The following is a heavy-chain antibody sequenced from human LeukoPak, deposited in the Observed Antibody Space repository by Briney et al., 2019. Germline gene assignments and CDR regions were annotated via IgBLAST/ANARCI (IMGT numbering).Heavy chain of an antibody. V-gene: IGHV3-64D*06. CDR1: GFTFNNYA. J-gene: IGHJ3*01. Sequence: GGSLTLSCSASGFTFNNYAMHWVRQAPGKGLEYVSGINNNGGSKQYADSVKGRFTISRENYKNILYLQMLSLRADDTATYYCVKTMVTFEGLIRTYAFYFWGQGTLVIVSS. CDR2: INNNGGSK. CDR3: VKTMVTFEGLIRTYAFYF. D-gene: IGHD3-16*01.